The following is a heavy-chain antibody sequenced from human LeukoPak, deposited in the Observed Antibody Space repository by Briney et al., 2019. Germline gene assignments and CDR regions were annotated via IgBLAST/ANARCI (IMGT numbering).Heavy chain of an antibody. CDR2: IYDSGSRT. V-gene: IGHV3-23*05. CDR3: AREIFTGSYPDAFDI. Sequence: PGGSLRLSCAASGFIFSNYAMSWVRQAPGKGLEWVSTIYDSGSRTYYADSVKGQFTISRDNSRSTLFLEMNSLGAGDTAVYYCAREIFTGSYPDAFDIWGRGTLVTVSS. J-gene: IGHJ3*02. D-gene: IGHD3-9*01. CDR1: GFIFSNYA.